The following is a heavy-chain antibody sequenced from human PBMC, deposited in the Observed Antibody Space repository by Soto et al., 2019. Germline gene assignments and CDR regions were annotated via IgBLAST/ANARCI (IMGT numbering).Heavy chain of an antibody. Sequence: QVQLQQWGAGLLKSSETLSLTCAVYGGSFSGYYWNWLRQPPGEGLEWIGKIDQSGSTNYNPSLKGGVTMSVXXSXSXXSLKLTSGTAMDTAVYYCAGGRDTVVRGVMNWFDPWGQGTLVTVSS. J-gene: IGHJ5*02. V-gene: IGHV4-34*01. CDR2: IDQSGST. CDR1: GGSFSGYY. CDR3: AGGRDTVVRGVMNWFDP. D-gene: IGHD3-10*01.